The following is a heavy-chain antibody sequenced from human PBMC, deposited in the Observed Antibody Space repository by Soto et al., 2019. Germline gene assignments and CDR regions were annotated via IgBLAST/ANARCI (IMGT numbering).Heavy chain of an antibody. CDR3: AKAAMVRGVTYYGMDV. CDR2: ISGSGGST. CDR1: GFTFSSYA. Sequence: PGGSLRLSCAASGFTFSSYAMSWVRQAPGKGLEWVSAISGSGGSTYYADSVKGRFTISRDNSKNTLYLQMNSLRAEDTAVYYCAKAAMVRGVTYYGMDVWGQGTTVTVSS. D-gene: IGHD3-10*01. V-gene: IGHV3-23*01. J-gene: IGHJ6*02.